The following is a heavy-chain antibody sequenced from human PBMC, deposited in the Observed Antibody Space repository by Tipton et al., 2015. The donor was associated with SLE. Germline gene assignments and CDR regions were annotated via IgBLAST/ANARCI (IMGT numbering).Heavy chain of an antibody. Sequence: TLSLTCSVSGGSISSNYWIWIRQPPGKGLEWIGYISDGGGTNHNPSLKSRVTISVDPAENQFSLKLTSVTAADTAVYYCARGMLTWRGAIIGVDVWGQGTSVNVSS. D-gene: IGHD2-8*01. CDR1: GGSISSNY. CDR3: ARGMLTWRGAIIGVDV. CDR2: ISDGGGT. J-gene: IGHJ6*02. V-gene: IGHV4-59*08.